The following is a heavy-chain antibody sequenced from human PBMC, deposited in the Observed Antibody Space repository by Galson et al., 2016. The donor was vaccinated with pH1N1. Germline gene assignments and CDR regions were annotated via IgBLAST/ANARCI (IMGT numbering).Heavy chain of an antibody. CDR3: AKEIQRGSYGMDV. Sequence: SLRLSCAASGFSFHDYTMHWVRQSPGKGLEWVSLVNWDGTSTYYADYVRGRFTVSRDNSKNSLYLQMNSLRSEDTALCYCAKEIQRGSYGMDVWGRGTTVTVSS. V-gene: IGHV3-43*01. CDR2: VNWDGTST. J-gene: IGHJ6*02. D-gene: IGHD3-16*01. CDR1: GFSFHDYT.